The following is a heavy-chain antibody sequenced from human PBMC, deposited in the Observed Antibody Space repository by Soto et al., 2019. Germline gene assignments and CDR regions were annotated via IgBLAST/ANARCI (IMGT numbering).Heavy chain of an antibody. CDR3: ARPRFPYYFDS. V-gene: IGHV3-74*01. CDR2: TYSDGSST. D-gene: IGHD2-21*01. CDR1: GFSFSNYW. J-gene: IGHJ4*01. Sequence: EVQLVESGGGLVQPGGSLTLSCAASGFSFSNYWMHWVRQAPGKGLVWVSLTYSDGSSTNYADSVKGRFTMSRDDAKNTLYLQMNSLRAEDTAVYFCARPRFPYYFDSWGQGTLVTVSS.